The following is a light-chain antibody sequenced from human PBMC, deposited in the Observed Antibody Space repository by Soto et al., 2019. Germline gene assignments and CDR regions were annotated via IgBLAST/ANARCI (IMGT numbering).Light chain of an antibody. J-gene: IGLJ2*01. CDR1: SSDVGGYNF. CDR3: NSYAGSNNFVV. CDR2: EVN. Sequence: QSVLTQPPSASGSPGQSVTISCTGTSSDVGGYNFVSWFQQSPGKAPKLVIYEVNKRPSGVPDRFSGSKSGNTASLTVSGLQAEDEADYYCNSYAGSNNFVVFGGGTKLTVL. V-gene: IGLV2-8*01.